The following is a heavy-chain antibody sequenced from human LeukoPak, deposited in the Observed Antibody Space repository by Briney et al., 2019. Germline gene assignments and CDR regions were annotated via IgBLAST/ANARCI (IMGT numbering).Heavy chain of an antibody. CDR3: ARDPYSGTYGDTYYYYMDV. CDR1: GFTFSSYS. V-gene: IGHV3-21*01. Sequence: PGGSLRLSCAASGFTFSSYSMNWVRQAPGKGLEWVSSISSSSSYIYYADSVKGRFTISRDNARNSLYLQMNSPRAEDTAVYYCARDPYSGTYGDTYYYYMDVWGKGTTVTISS. J-gene: IGHJ6*03. D-gene: IGHD1-26*01. CDR2: ISSSSSYI.